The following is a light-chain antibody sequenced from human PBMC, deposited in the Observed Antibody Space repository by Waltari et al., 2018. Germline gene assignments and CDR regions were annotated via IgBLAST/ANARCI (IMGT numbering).Light chain of an antibody. Sequence: QSALTQPPSASGSPGQTVLIPCTGTSSDIGSYKYVPWYQQIPGRAPALIIYEVDRRPPGVPDRFSGSKSGNTASLTVSGLQTEDEGDYYCSSYAGSNKLIFGGVTKLTVL. CDR3: SSYAGSNKLI. CDR1: SSDIGSYKY. J-gene: IGLJ2*01. CDR2: EVD. V-gene: IGLV2-8*01.